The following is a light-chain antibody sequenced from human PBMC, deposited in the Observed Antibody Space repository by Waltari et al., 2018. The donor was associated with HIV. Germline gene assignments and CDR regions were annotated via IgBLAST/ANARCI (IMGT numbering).Light chain of an antibody. CDR1: NSNIGTHE. CDR3: QSSDNTLSGSV. CDR2: NTN. V-gene: IGLV1-40*01. J-gene: IGLJ2*01. Sequence: QSVLTQPPSVSGAPGQRVTLSCTGANSNIGTHEVHWYQHFPGKAPQLLIYNTNNRPSGVPDRFSGSKSGTSASLAITGLQAEDEADYYCQSSDNTLSGSVFGGGTKLTVL.